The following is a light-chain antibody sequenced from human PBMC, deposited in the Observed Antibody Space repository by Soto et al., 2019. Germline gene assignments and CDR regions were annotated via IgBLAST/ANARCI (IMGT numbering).Light chain of an antibody. V-gene: IGLV1-47*01. CDR2: RNN. Sequence: QSVLTQPPSASGTPGQRVTISCSGSSSNIGSNYVYWYQQLPGTAPKLLIYRNNQRPSGVPDRFSGSKSVTSASLAISGLRSEDEADYYCAAWDDGLSGIYVFGTGTKVTVL. J-gene: IGLJ1*01. CDR1: SSNIGSNY. CDR3: AAWDDGLSGIYV.